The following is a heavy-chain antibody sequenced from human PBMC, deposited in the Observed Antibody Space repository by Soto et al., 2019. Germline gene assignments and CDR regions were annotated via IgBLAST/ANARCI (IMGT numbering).Heavy chain of an antibody. CDR1: GFTFSSYG. CDR3: AKDGSSSYYGMDV. V-gene: IGHV3-30*18. Sequence: GGSLRLSCAASGFTFSSYGMHWVRQAPGKGLEWVAVISYDGSNKYYADSVKGRFTISRDNSKNTLYLQMNSLRAEDTAVYYCAKDGSSSYYGMDVWGQGTTVTVSS. D-gene: IGHD6-6*01. J-gene: IGHJ6*02. CDR2: ISYDGSNK.